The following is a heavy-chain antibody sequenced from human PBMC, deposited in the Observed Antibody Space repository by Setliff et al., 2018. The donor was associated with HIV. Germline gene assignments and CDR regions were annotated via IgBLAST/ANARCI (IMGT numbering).Heavy chain of an antibody. J-gene: IGHJ4*02. D-gene: IGHD6-6*01. CDR1: GASISSGSYY. V-gene: IGHV4-61*02. CDR3: ASGLIAPRF. CDR2: IYTSGST. Sequence: SETLSLTCTVSGASISSGSYYWSWIRQPAGKGLEWIGRIYTSGSTNYNPSLRSRVTISVDTSKNQFSLKLSSVTAADTAVYYCASGLIAPRFWGQGTLVTVSS.